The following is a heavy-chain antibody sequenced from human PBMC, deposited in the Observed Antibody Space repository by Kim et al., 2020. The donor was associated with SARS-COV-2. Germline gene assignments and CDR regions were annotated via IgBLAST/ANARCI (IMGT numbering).Heavy chain of an antibody. D-gene: IGHD1-7*01. CDR3: ARGGRTTKFYYGMDV. V-gene: IGHV1-3*01. Sequence: ASVKVSCKASGYTFTSYAMHWVRQAPGQRLEWMGWINAGNGNTKYSQKFQGRVTITRDTSASTAYMELSSLRSEDTAVYYCARGGRTTKFYYGMDVWGQGTTVTVSS. J-gene: IGHJ6*02. CDR1: GYTFTSYA. CDR2: INAGNGNT.